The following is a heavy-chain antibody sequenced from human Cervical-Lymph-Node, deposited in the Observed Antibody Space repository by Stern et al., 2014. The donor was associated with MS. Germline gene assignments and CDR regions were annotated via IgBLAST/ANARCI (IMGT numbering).Heavy chain of an antibody. D-gene: IGHD3-10*01. CDR2: IYYSGST. CDR1: GGSISSGGYY. CDR3: ARVGDTMVRGVRPDWFDP. Sequence: QLQLQESGPGLVKPSQTLSLTCTVSGGSISSGGYYWSWIRQQPGKGLEWIGYIYYSGSTYSNPSLKSLVTISVDTSKNQFSLNLSSVTAADTAVYYCARVGDTMVRGVRPDWFDPWGQGTLVTVSS. J-gene: IGHJ5*02. V-gene: IGHV4-31*01.